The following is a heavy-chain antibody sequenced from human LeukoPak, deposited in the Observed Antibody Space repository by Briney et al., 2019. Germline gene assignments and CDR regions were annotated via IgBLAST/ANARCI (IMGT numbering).Heavy chain of an antibody. J-gene: IGHJ5*02. CDR2: IYYSGST. Sequence: SETLSLTCTVSGGSISSSSYYWGWIRQPPGKGLEWIGSIYYSGSTYYNPSLKSRVTISVDTSKNQFSLKLSSVTAADTAAYYCARRTANMLWSGYYTGCWFDPWGQGTLVTVSS. CDR3: ARRTANMLWSGYYTGCWFDP. CDR1: GGSISSSSYY. D-gene: IGHD3-3*01. V-gene: IGHV4-39*01.